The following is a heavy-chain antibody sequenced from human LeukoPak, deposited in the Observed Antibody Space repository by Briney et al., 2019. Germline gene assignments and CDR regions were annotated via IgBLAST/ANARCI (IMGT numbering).Heavy chain of an antibody. CDR2: INQDGSKE. V-gene: IGHV3-7*01. Sequence: GGSLRLSCAASGFTFSNYWMTWVRQAPGKGLEWVAHINQDGSKEYYMDSVKARFTISRDNVKNSLSLQMNSLRAEDTAVYYCVRDGGVSGYDLLDYWGQGTLVTVSS. J-gene: IGHJ4*02. D-gene: IGHD5-12*01. CDR3: VRDGGVSGYDLLDY. CDR1: GFTFSNYW.